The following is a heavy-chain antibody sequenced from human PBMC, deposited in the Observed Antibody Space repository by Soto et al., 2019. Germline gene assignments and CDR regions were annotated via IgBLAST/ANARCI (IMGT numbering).Heavy chain of an antibody. J-gene: IGHJ4*02. D-gene: IGHD2-21*01. CDR1: GGSFSGHF. V-gene: IGHV4-34*01. Sequence: SETLSLTCAVYGGSFSGHFWSWIRQPPGKGLAWIGEINHSGSTNFNPSLKSRVTISVDTSKNQFSLKVNSLTAADTAVYYCARGISLIVEVQRDAPDKYYFDSWGQGTVVTVSS. CDR3: ARGISLIVEVQRDAPDKYYFDS. CDR2: INHSGST.